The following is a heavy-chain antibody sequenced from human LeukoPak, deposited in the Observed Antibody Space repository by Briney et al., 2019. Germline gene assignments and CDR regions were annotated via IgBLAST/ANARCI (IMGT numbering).Heavy chain of an antibody. Sequence: GGSLRLSCAATGFSFSTYNMHWARQALGKGLEWLAFMGSDGSTRYYADSVRGRFTISRDTSEDTLYLQMVSLRPEDTAVYYCARDHMWGFDHWGQGTLVTVPS. CDR3: ARDHMWGFDH. D-gene: IGHD1-26*01. CDR1: GFSFSTYN. V-gene: IGHV3-30*02. J-gene: IGHJ4*02. CDR2: MGSDGSTR.